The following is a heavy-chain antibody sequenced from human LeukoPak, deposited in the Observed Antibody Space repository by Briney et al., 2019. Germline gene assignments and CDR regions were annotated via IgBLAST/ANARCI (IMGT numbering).Heavy chain of an antibody. Sequence: GASVKVSCKASGYTFTSYGISWVRQAPGQGPEWMGWINPNTGGAIYSKKFQDRVAMTRDTSINTASMELSRLRSDDTAVYYCARGYDISAYRTYYFDSWGQGTLVTVSS. CDR3: ARGYDISAYRTYYFDS. CDR1: GYTFTSYG. J-gene: IGHJ4*02. CDR2: INPNTGGA. D-gene: IGHD3-22*01. V-gene: IGHV1-2*02.